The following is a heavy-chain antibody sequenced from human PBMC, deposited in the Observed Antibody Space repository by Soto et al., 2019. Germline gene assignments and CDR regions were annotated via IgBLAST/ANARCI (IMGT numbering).Heavy chain of an antibody. D-gene: IGHD2-2*01. CDR3: AKDRGYCSSTSCYSLVGGMDV. Sequence: QVQLVESGGGVVQPGRSLRLSCAASGFTFSSYGMHWVRQAPGKGLEWVAVISYDGSNKYYADSVKGRFTISRDNSKNTLYLQMNSLRAEDTAVYYCAKDRGYCSSTSCYSLVGGMDVWGQGTTVTVSS. V-gene: IGHV3-30*18. CDR2: ISYDGSNK. J-gene: IGHJ6*02. CDR1: GFTFSSYG.